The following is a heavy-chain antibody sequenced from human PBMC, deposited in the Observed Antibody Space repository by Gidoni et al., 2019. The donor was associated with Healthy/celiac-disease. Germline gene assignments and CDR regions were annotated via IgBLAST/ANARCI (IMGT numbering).Heavy chain of an antibody. D-gene: IGHD3-10*01. Sequence: QVTLKESGPVLVKPTETLTLTCTVSGFSLSNARMVVSWIRQPPGKALEWLAHIFSNDEKSYSTSLKSRLTISKDTSKSQVVLTMTNMDPVDTATYYCARISFPQHSPGWFGELLGPRLHFDYWGQGTLVTVSS. J-gene: IGHJ4*02. CDR2: IFSNDEK. CDR3: ARISFPQHSPGWFGELLGPRLHFDY. CDR1: GFSLSNARMV. V-gene: IGHV2-26*01.